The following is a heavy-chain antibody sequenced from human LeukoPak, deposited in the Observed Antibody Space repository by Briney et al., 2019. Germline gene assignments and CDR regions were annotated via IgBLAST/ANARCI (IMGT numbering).Heavy chain of an antibody. CDR3: AKAPHIVVVPAAAHFDY. Sequence: GGSLRLSCAASGFTFSSYAMSWVRQARGKGVEGVSAISGSGGRASYADYVKRRFTISRDNSKNTLYLQMNSLRAEDTAVYYCAKAPHIVVVPAAAHFDYWGQGTLVTVSS. CDR2: ISGSGGRA. V-gene: IGHV3-23*01. CDR1: GFTFSSYA. D-gene: IGHD2-2*01. J-gene: IGHJ4*02.